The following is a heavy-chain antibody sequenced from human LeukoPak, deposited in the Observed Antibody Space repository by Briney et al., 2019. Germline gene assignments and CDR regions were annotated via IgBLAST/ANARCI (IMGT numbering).Heavy chain of an antibody. D-gene: IGHD6-6*01. CDR3: ASPIAARSDFDY. J-gene: IGHJ4*02. Sequence: GGSLRLSCAASGFTFSNYSMHWVRQAPGKGLEWVSSISSGSRYIYYADSVKGRFTISRDNAKNSLLLQVNSLRAEDTAVYYCASPIAARSDFDYWGQGTLVTVSS. CDR2: ISSGSRYI. CDR1: GFTFSNYS. V-gene: IGHV3-21*01.